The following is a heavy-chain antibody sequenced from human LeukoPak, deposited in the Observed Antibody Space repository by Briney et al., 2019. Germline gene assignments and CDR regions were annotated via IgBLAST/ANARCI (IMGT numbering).Heavy chain of an antibody. J-gene: IGHJ6*03. CDR2: IYSGGST. Sequence: GGSLRLSCAASGFTVSSNYMSWVRQAPGKGLEWVSVIYSGGSTYYADSVKGRFTISRDNSKNTLYLQMNSLRAEDTAVYYCAKSSSTSLYYYYYYMDVWGKGTTVTVSS. V-gene: IGHV3-66*01. CDR3: AKSSSTSLYYYYYYMDV. D-gene: IGHD2-2*01. CDR1: GFTVSSNY.